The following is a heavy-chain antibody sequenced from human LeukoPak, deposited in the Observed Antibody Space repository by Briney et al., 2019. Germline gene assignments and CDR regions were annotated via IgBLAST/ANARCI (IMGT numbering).Heavy chain of an antibody. J-gene: IGHJ5*02. D-gene: IGHD1-1*01. CDR3: VKDATGTRFDP. CDR2: ISSNGGST. Sequence: GGSLRLSCSASGFTFSSYAMHWVRQAPGKGLEYVSAISSNGGSTYYADSVKGRFTISRDNSKNTLYLQMSRLRAEDTAVYYCVKDATGTRFDPWGQGTLVTVSS. CDR1: GFTFSSYA. V-gene: IGHV3-64D*06.